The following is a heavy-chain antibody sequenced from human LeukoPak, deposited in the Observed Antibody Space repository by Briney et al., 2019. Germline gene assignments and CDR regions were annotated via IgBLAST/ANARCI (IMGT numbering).Heavy chain of an antibody. CDR2: IYYSGST. J-gene: IGHJ3*02. V-gene: IGHV4-59*01. D-gene: IGHD2-21*02. CDR1: GGSISSYY. Sequence: SETLSPTCTVSGGSISSYYWSWIRQHPGKGLEWVGYIYYSGSTNYNTSLNNRVTISVDTSKNQFSLKLSSVTAADTAVYYCARGVVVVTAIVPDAFDIWGQGTMVTVPS. CDR3: ARGVVVVTAIVPDAFDI.